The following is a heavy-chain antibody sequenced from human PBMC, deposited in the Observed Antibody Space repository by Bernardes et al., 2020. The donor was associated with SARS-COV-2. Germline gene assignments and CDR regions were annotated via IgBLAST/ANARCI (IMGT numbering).Heavy chain of an antibody. CDR1: GGSISSSNYY. Sequence: SETLSLTCTVSGGSISSSNYYWGWIRQPPGKGLEWIGSIYSSGSSYYNPSLQSRGSESVDTSKNQFSLRLSFVTAADTAVYYCAGSSCGIDCYIGGLRSWDYGMDVWGQAITFTVSS. D-gene: IGHD2-21*02. CDR2: IYSSGSS. J-gene: IGHJ6*02. CDR3: AGSSCGIDCYIGGLRSWDYGMDV. V-gene: IGHV4-39*01.